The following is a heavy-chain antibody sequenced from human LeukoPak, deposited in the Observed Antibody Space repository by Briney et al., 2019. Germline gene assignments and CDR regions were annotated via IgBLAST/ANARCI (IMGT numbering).Heavy chain of an antibody. V-gene: IGHV1-18*01. CDR3: ARQAPSIAARLPFDY. CDR1: GYTFTSYG. CDR2: ISAYNGNT. D-gene: IGHD6-6*01. J-gene: IGHJ4*02. Sequence: ASVKVSCKASGYTFTSYGISRVRQAPGQGLEWMGWISAYNGNTNYAQKLQGRVTMTTDTSTSTAYMELRSLRSDDTAVYYCARQAPSIAARLPFDYWGQGTLVTVSS.